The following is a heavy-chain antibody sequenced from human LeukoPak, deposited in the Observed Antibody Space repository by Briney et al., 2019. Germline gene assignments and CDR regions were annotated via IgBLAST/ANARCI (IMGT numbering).Heavy chain of an antibody. CDR3: ARGGGAAADYSYYYMDV. D-gene: IGHD6-13*01. V-gene: IGHV1-18*01. J-gene: IGHJ6*03. CDR1: GYTFTSYG. Sequence: GASVKVSCKASGYTFTSYGITWVRQAPGQGLEWMGRISAYNGNTNYAQKLQGRVTMTTDTSTSTAYMELRSLRSDDTAVYYCARGGGAAADYSYYYMDVWGKGTTVTVSS. CDR2: ISAYNGNT.